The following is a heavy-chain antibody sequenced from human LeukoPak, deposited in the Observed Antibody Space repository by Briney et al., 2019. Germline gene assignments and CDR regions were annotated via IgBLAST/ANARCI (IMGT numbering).Heavy chain of an antibody. V-gene: IGHV4-34*01. Sequence: SGTLSLTGAVYGGSCSGYYWSWIRQPPGKGLEWIREINRSGSTNYNPFLKSRVTISVDTSKNHFSLKRSSVTAADTAVYYCARGIVVVTYFDDWGQRTLVTASS. J-gene: IGHJ4*02. CDR2: INRSGST. CDR3: ARGIVVVTYFDD. CDR1: GGSCSGYY. D-gene: IGHD3-22*01.